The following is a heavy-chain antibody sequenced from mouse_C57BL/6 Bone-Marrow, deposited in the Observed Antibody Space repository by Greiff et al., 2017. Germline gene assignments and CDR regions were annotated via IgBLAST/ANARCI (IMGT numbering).Heavy chain of an antibody. V-gene: IGHV1-64*01. CDR1: GYTFTSYW. CDR3: ARRGLYYGNPFAY. J-gene: IGHJ3*01. CDR2: IHPNSGST. Sequence: VQLQQPGAELVKPGASVKLSCKASGYTFTSYWMHWVKQRPGQGLEWIGMIHPNSGSTNYNEKFKSKATLTVDKSSSTAYMQLSSLTSEDSAVYDCARRGLYYGNPFAYWGQGTLLTVSA. D-gene: IGHD2-1*01.